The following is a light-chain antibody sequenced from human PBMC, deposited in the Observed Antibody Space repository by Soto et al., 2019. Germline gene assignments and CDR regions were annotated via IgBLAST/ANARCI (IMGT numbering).Light chain of an antibody. CDR3: QQSYSSWT. CDR2: GAS. CDR1: QFINYY. Sequence: DVQLTQFPSSLSASVGDNVTITCQASQFINYYLSWYQQKPGKAPHLLSYGASNLQSGVPSRFSGRGSGTDFSLTISSLQPDDLATYYFQQSYSSWTFGQGTKVEIK. J-gene: IGKJ1*01. V-gene: IGKV1-39*01.